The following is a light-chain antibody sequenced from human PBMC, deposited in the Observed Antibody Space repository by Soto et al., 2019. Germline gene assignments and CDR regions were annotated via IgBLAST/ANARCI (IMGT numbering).Light chain of an antibody. CDR1: SRDVGGYNS. Sequence: QSALTQPASVSGSPGQSITISCTGTSRDVGGYNSVSWYQHHPGKAPKLMIYDVSNRPSGVSNRFSGSKSGNTASLTISGLQAEDEADYYCSSYTSSSTPVFGGGTKLTVL. V-gene: IGLV2-14*03. CDR3: SSYTSSSTPV. CDR2: DVS. J-gene: IGLJ2*01.